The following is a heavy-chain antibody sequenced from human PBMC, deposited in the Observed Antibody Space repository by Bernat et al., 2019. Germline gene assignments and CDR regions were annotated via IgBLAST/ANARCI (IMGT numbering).Heavy chain of an antibody. Sequence: VQLVESGGGLVQPGGSLRLSCAASGFTFSSYGMHWVRQAPGKGLEWVAVISYDGSNKYYADSVKGRFTISRDNSKNTLYLQMNSLRAEDTAVYYCAKDRERWLPDYWGQGTLVTVSS. CDR3: AKDRERWLPDY. J-gene: IGHJ4*02. CDR1: GFTFSSYG. D-gene: IGHD5-24*01. CDR2: ISYDGSNK. V-gene: IGHV3-30*18.